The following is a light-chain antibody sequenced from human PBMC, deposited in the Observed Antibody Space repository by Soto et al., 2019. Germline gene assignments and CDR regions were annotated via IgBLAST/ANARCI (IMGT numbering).Light chain of an antibody. CDR2: VAS. CDR3: HQYHRSPRT. Sequence: IDLTQSPSTLSFSPGERATLSCSPRQSVTSNYVAWYQQKPGQAPRLLLFVASSRAAGIPDRFSGSGSGTDFTLTISKLEPEDFAVYFCHQYHRSPRTFGQGTKVDIK. CDR1: QSVTSNY. V-gene: IGKV3-20*01. J-gene: IGKJ1*01.